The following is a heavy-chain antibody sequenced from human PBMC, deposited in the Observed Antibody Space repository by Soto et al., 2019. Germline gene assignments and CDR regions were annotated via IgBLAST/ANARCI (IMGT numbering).Heavy chain of an antibody. CDR2: IYHSGST. V-gene: IGHV4-4*02. D-gene: IGHD2-15*01. CDR1: GGSISSSNW. Sequence: QVQLQESGPGLVKPSGTLSLTCAVSGGSISSSNWWSWVRQPPGKGLEWIGEIYHSGSTNYNPSRKSRVTISVAKSKSQFALKLSSVTAAATAVYYCARVAVSVVAATLGAFDIWGQGTMVTVSS. CDR3: ARVAVSVVAATLGAFDI. J-gene: IGHJ3*02.